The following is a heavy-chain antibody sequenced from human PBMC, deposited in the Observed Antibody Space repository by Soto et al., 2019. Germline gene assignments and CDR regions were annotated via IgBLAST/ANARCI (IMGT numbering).Heavy chain of an antibody. D-gene: IGHD3-10*01. V-gene: IGHV1-46*01. CDR1: GYTFTSYY. CDR2: INPSGGST. J-gene: IGHJ3*02. CDR3: ARAGRRVRGVSSSLTFDAFDI. Sequence: ASVKVSCKASGYTFTSYYMHWVRQAPGQGLEWMGIINPSGGSTSYAQKFQGRVTITADESTSTAYMELSSLRSEDTAVYYCARAGRRVRGVSSSLTFDAFDIWGQGTMVTVSS.